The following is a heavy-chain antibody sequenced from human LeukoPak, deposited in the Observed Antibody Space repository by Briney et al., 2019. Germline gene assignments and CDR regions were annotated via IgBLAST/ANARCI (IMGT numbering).Heavy chain of an antibody. CDR1: GFTFSSYY. V-gene: IGHV3-21*01. CDR3: ARDRSAGY. J-gene: IGHJ4*02. CDR2: ISTSSIYI. Sequence: PGGSLRLSCAAFGFTFSSYYMSWVRQAPGKGLQWVSSISTSSIYIYYADSVKGRFTISRDNAKNSLYLQMNSLRAEDTAVYYCARDRSAGYWGQGTLVTVSS.